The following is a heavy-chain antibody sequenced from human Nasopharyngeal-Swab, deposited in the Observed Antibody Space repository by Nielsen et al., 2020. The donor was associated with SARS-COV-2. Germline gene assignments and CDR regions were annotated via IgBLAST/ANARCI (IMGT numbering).Heavy chain of an antibody. V-gene: IGHV3-53*01. J-gene: IGHJ4*02. CDR3: ARVCPDWGGFDY. CDR2: IYSGGST. D-gene: IGHD7-27*01. Sequence: GESLQISCAASGFTVSSNSMTWFRQAPGKGLEWVSVIYSGGSTYYADSVKGRFTISRDNSKNTLYLQMNSLRAEDTAVYYCARVCPDWGGFDYWGQGTLVTVSS. CDR1: GFTVSSNS.